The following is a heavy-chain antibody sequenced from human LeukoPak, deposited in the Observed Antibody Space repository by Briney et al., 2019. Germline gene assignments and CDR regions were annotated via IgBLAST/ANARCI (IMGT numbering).Heavy chain of an antibody. Sequence: PSETLSLTCTVSGGSISSSSYYWGWIRQPPGKGLEWIGSIYYSGSTYYNPSLKSRVTISVDTSKNQFSLKLSSVTAADTAVYYCARHGVQYCSSTSCYSLGNRALGRDDVMKHFDPWGQGTLVTVSS. D-gene: IGHD2-2*01. V-gene: IGHV4-39*01. J-gene: IGHJ5*02. CDR2: IYYSGST. CDR3: ARHGVQYCSSTSCYSLGNRALGRDDVMKHFDP. CDR1: GGSISSSSYY.